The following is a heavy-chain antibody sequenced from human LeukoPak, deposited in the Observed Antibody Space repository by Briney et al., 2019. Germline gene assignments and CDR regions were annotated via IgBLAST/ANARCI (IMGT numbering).Heavy chain of an antibody. CDR2: TYYRSKWYN. Sequence: SQTLSLTCAISGDSVSSNSAAWNWIRQSPSRGLEWLGRTYYRSKWYNDYAVSVKSRITINPDTSKDQFSLQLNSVTPEDTAVYYCARSDRYDSSGYYYRDYYYYYYMDVWGKGTTVTVSS. CDR3: ARSDRYDSSGYYYRDYYYYYYMDV. D-gene: IGHD3-22*01. V-gene: IGHV6-1*01. CDR1: GDSVSSNSAA. J-gene: IGHJ6*03.